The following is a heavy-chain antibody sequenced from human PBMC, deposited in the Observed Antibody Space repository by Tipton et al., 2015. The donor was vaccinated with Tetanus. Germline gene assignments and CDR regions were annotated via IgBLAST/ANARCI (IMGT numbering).Heavy chain of an antibody. V-gene: IGHV3-74*01. J-gene: IGHJ6*02. CDR2: ISPDGRRT. D-gene: IGHD1-1*01. CDR3: ARRSLTNYGLHF. CDR1: GFTSESHY. Sequence: SLRLSCAASGFTSESHYMHWVRQSPGKGLLWISRISPDGRRTNYADSVKGRFTISRDNAKNTVYLQMNSLRAEDTAVYFCARRSLTNYGLHFWGQGTPVSVSS.